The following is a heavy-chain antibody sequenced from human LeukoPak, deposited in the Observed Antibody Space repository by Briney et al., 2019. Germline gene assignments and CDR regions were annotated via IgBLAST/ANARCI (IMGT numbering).Heavy chain of an antibody. CDR3: ARGDIVVVPAADPLDWFDP. CDR2: INPSGGST. Sequence: ASVKVSCKVSGYTFTSYYMHWVRQAPGQGLEWMGIINPSGGSTSYAQKFQGRVTMTRDTSTSTVYMKLRSLRSDDTAVYYCARGDIVVVPAADPLDWFDPWGQGTLVTVSS. D-gene: IGHD2-2*01. J-gene: IGHJ5*02. V-gene: IGHV1-46*01. CDR1: GYTFTSYY.